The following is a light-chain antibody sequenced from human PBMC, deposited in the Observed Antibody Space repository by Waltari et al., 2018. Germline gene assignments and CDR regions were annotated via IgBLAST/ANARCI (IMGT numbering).Light chain of an antibody. J-gene: IGKJ3*01. CDR3: QQYNNWPGT. V-gene: IGKV3-15*01. CDR2: HTS. Sequence: EIVMTQSLATLSVSPGERATLSCRASQPVATNLAWYQQKPGQAPRLLIYHTSNRATGIPVRFSGSGSGTEFTLTISSLQSEDFALYVCQQYNNWPGTFGPGTKVDF. CDR1: QPVATN.